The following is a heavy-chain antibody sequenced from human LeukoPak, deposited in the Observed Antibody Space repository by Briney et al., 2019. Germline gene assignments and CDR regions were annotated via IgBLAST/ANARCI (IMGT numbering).Heavy chain of an antibody. CDR3: TTGYRDDP. J-gene: IGHJ5*02. V-gene: IGHV3-73*01. D-gene: IGHD2-15*01. CDR1: GFTFSGSP. CDR2: IRSKANSYAT. Sequence: GGSLRLSCAASGFTFSGSPMHWVRQASGKGLEWLGRIRSKANSYATVYAASVKGRFTISRDDSKTTAYLQMNSLKIEDTAVYYCTTGYRDDPWGQGTPVTVSS.